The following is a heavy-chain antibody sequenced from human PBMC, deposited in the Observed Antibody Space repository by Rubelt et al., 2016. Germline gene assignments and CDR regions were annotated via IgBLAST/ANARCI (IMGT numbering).Heavy chain of an antibody. V-gene: IGHV3-7*01. Sequence: EVQLVESGGGLVQPGGSLRLSCAASGFIFSDHHMDWVRQAPGKGLEWVANIKQDGSEEYYVDSVKGRFTISRENARNSLYLQMISLRVEDTAVYYCARGRTLGYWGQGALVTVSS. J-gene: IGHJ4*02. CDR2: IKQDGSEE. CDR3: ARGRTLGY. D-gene: IGHD2/OR15-2a*01. CDR1: GFIFSDHH.